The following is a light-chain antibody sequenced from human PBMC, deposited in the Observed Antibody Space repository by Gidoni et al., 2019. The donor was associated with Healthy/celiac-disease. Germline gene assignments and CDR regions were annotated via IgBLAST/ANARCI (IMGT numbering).Light chain of an antibody. V-gene: IGKV4-1*01. CDR1: QSVLYSSNNKNY. CDR2: WAS. J-gene: IGKJ1*01. CDR3: QQYYSTRT. Sequence: DIVMTQSPDSLAGSLGERATINCKSSQSVLYSSNNKNYLAWYQQKPGQPPKLLISWASTRESGVPDLFSGSGSGTDFTLTISSLQAEDVAVYYCQQYYSTRTFGQGTKVEIK.